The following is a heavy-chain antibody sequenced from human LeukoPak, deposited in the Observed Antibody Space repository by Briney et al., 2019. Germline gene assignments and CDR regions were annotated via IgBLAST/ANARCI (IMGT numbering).Heavy chain of an antibody. Sequence: GGSLRLSCAASGFTVSSNYMSWVRQAPGKGLEWVSVIYSGGSTYYADSVKGRFTISRDNSKNTLYLQMNSLRAEDTAVYYCAGQGSYCSGGSCYFRFDYWGQGTLVTVSS. CDR3: AGQGSYCSGGSCYFRFDY. D-gene: IGHD2-15*01. V-gene: IGHV3-53*01. J-gene: IGHJ4*02. CDR1: GFTVSSNY. CDR2: IYSGGST.